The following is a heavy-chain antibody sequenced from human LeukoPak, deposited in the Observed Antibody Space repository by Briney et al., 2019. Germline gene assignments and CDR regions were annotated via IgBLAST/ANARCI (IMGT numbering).Heavy chain of an antibody. CDR1: GFTFASYA. CDR3: VKGAYDYLEVGYFDY. Sequence: TGGSLRLSCAASGFTFASYAMSWVRQTPGKGLEWVSVVIGSVGGTDYADSVKGRFTISRDNSKNTLYLQMNSLRVDDTAIYYCVKGAYDYLEVGYFDYWGQGTLVTVSS. D-gene: IGHD3-16*01. CDR2: VIGSVGGT. V-gene: IGHV3-23*01. J-gene: IGHJ4*02.